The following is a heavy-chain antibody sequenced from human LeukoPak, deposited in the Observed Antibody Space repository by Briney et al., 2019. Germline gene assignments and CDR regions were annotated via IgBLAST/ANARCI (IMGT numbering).Heavy chain of an antibody. V-gene: IGHV4-30-2*01. J-gene: IGHJ3*02. Sequence: PSQTLSLTCTVSGGSISSGGYYWSWIRQPPGKGLEWIGYIYHSGSTYYNPSLKSRVTISVDRSKNQFSLKLSSVTAADTAVYYCARDRQKPWGAFDIWGQGAMVTVSS. CDR3: ARDRQKPWGAFDI. CDR1: GGSISSGGYY. D-gene: IGHD7-27*01. CDR2: IYHSGST.